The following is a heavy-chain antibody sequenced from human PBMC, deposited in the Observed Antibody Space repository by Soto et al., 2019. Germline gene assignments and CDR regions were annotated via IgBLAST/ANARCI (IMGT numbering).Heavy chain of an antibody. D-gene: IGHD6-6*01. CDR3: AHVSSSSGYFDY. J-gene: IGHJ4*02. V-gene: IGHV2-5*01. CDR1: GFSFSTSGMG. CDR2: IYWNDDK. Sequence: FGPTLVNPTQTLTLTCTFSGFSFSTSGMGVGWIRQPPGKALEWLALIYWNDDKRYSPSLKSRLTITKDTSKNQVVLTMTNMDPVDTATYYCAHVSSSSGYFDYWGQGTLVTVSS.